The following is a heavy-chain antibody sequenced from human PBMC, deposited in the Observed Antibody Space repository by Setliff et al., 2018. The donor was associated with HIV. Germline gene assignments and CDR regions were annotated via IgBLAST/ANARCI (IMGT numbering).Heavy chain of an antibody. V-gene: IGHV4-59*01. CDR2: IYHSGIT. CDR1: GGSISSYY. Sequence: ETLSLTCAVSGGSISSYYWSWIRQSPEKGLEWIGYIYHSGITSYNPSLKSRVTMPMDMSKNLFSLNLSSVTAADSAVYYCAGIAWKQGAVGSFCDYWGQGGLVTVSS. D-gene: IGHD3-10*01. CDR3: AGIAWKQGAVGSFCDY. J-gene: IGHJ4*02.